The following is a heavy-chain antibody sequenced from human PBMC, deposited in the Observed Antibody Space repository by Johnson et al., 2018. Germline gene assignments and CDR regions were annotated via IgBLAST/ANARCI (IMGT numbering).Heavy chain of an antibody. D-gene: IGHD3-10*01. Sequence: QVQLVESGGGVVQPGRSLRLSCAASGCNFSTYGMHWVRQAPGKGLEWVAVISYDGSDKYYADSVKGRVTISRDNSKNKLYLQMNSLRAEDTAVFYCAKDSASYYYYMGVWGKGTTVTVSS. CDR3: AKDSASYYYYMGV. J-gene: IGHJ6*03. CDR2: ISYDGSDK. V-gene: IGHV3-30*18. CDR1: GCNFSTYG.